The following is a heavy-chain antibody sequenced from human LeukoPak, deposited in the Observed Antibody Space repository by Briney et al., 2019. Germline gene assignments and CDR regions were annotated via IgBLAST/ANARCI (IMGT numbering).Heavy chain of an antibody. Sequence: GGSLRLSCAASGFTFSSDWMSWVRQAPGKGLEWVANIKQDGREKYYVDSVKGRFTISRVNAKNSLYLKINSLRAEDAAVYYCARVVWFGEPPSLGWFDPWGQGTLVTVSS. CDR3: ARVVWFGEPPSLGWFDP. V-gene: IGHV3-7*01. J-gene: IGHJ5*02. CDR1: GFTFSSDW. CDR2: IKQDGREK. D-gene: IGHD3-10*01.